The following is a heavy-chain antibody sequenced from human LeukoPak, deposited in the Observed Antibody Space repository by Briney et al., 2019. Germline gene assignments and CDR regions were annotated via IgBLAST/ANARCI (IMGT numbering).Heavy chain of an antibody. CDR2: MNPNSGNT. CDR3: ARGRPSSSWIQNCFDP. Sequence: ASVKVSCKASGYTFTSYDINWVRQATGQGLEWMGWMNPNSGNTGYAQKFQGRVTMTRNTSISTAYMELSSLRSEDTAVYYCARGRPSSSWIQNCFDPWGQGTLVTVSS. CDR1: GYTFTSYD. J-gene: IGHJ5*02. D-gene: IGHD6-13*01. V-gene: IGHV1-8*01.